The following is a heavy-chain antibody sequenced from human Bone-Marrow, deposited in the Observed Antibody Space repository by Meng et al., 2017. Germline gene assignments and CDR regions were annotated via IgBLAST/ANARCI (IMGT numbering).Heavy chain of an antibody. CDR3: TRANRELRGVIQVSSYYYYGMDV. J-gene: IGHJ6*02. V-gene: IGHV1-69*02. D-gene: IGHD3-10*01. CDR1: GGIFSSYT. CDR2: IIPILGIA. Sequence: SVKVSCKASGGIFSSYTISWVRQAPGQGLEWMGRIIPILGIANYAQKFQGRVTINADKSTSTAYMELSSLRSEDTAVYYCTRANRELRGVIQVSSYYYYGMDVWGQGTTVTVSS.